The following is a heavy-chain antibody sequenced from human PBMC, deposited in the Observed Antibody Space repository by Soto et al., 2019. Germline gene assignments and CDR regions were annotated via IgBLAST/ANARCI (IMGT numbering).Heavy chain of an antibody. D-gene: IGHD6-13*01. CDR2: IIPIFGTA. V-gene: IGHV1-69*13. J-gene: IGHJ4*02. CDR3: AIDTREDSSRWRLAH. Sequence: GASVKVSCKASGYTFNTYGISWVGQAPGQGLEWMGGIIPIFGTANYAQKFQGRVTITADESTSTAYMELSSLRSEDTAVYYCAIDTREDSSRWRLAHRGQRTLVTVSS. CDR1: GYTFNTYG.